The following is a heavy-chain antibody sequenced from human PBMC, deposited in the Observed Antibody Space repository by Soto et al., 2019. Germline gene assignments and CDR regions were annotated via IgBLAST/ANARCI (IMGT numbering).Heavy chain of an antibody. V-gene: IGHV1-3*01. CDR3: ANDIIVIPGAKGLDY. CDR2: INAGSGNT. D-gene: IGHD2-2*01. CDR1: GYTSTNYG. Sequence: GASVKVSCKASGYTSTNYGMHWVRQAPGQRLEWMGWINAGSGNTKYSQKFQGRITITRDTSASTVYMELSSLRSEDTAVYYCANDIIVIPGAKGLDYWXQGALVTVSS. J-gene: IGHJ4*02.